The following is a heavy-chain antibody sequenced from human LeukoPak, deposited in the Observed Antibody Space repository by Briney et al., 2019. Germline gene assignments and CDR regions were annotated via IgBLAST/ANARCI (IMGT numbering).Heavy chain of an antibody. CDR2: IDWNSNGI. CDR1: GFIFGDYA. J-gene: IGHJ4*02. V-gene: IGHV3-9*01. Sequence: GGSLRLSCAASGFIFGDYAMHWVRHAPGKGLEWVSGIDWNSNGIGYGDSVKGRFTISRDNAKNSLYLQMNSLRPEDTALYYCARDGRDNSGWSPGAYWGQGTLVTVSS. D-gene: IGHD6-19*01. CDR3: ARDGRDNSGWSPGAY.